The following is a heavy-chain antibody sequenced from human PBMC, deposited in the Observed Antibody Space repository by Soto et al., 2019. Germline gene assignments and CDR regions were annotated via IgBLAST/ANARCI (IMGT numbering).Heavy chain of an antibody. D-gene: IGHD3-9*01. J-gene: IGHJ4*02. Sequence: SESLSLTCTVSGGSISSHYWSWIRQPPGKGLEWIGYMYYFGSTNYNYNPSLKSRVTISVDTSKNQFSLKLSSVTAADTAVYYCARHSPDSDWVSQFDYWGQGTLVTVSS. CDR3: ARHSPDSDWVSQFDY. CDR1: GGSISSHY. V-gene: IGHV4-59*08. CDR2: MYYFGSTNY.